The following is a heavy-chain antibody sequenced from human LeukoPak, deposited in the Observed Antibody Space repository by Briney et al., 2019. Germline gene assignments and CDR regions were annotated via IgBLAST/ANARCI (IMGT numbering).Heavy chain of an antibody. D-gene: IGHD1-26*01. CDR1: GFIFSSYA. CDR3: AKGVFSGSYNYFDY. V-gene: IGHV3-23*01. Sequence: GGSLRLFCAASGFIFSSYAMSWARQARGKGLEWVSAISGSGGSTYYADSVKGRFTISRDNSKNTLFLQMNSLRAEDTAAYYCAKGVFSGSYNYFDYWGQGTLVTVSS. J-gene: IGHJ4*02. CDR2: ISGSGGST.